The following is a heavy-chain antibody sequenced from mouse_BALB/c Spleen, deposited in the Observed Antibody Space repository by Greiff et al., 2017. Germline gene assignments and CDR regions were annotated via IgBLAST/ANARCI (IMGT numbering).Heavy chain of an antibody. J-gene: IGHJ2*01. CDR1: GYTFTDYE. V-gene: IGHV1-15*01. CDR3: TRGAGYFDY. D-gene: IGHD4-1*01. CDR2: IDPETGGT. Sequence: QVQLQQSGAELVRPGASVTLSCKASGYTFTDYEMHWVKQTPVHGLEWIGAIDPETGGTAYNQKFKGKATLTADKSSSTAYMELRSLTSEDSAVYYCTRGAGYFDYGGKGTTLTVAA.